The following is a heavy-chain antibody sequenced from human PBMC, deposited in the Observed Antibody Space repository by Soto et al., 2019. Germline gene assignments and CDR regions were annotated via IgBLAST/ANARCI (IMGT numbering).Heavy chain of an antibody. CDR1: GFTLSSYG. D-gene: IGHD1-1*01. CDR2: IWDDGSNK. J-gene: IGHJ4*02. V-gene: IGHV3-33*01. Sequence: QVQLVESGGGVVQPGRSLRLSCAASGFTLSSYGMHWVRQAPGKGLKWVAVIWDDGSNKKYADSVKGRFTISRDNSKHTLYLQMSSLRAEDTAVYYCARMGDGYNYDYWGQGTLVTVSS. CDR3: ARMGDGYNYDY.